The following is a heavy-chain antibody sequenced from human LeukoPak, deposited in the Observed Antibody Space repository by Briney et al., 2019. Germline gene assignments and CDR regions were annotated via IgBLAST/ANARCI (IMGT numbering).Heavy chain of an antibody. J-gene: IGHJ1*01. Sequence: SETLSLTCTVSGGSISSYYWSWIRQPPGKGLEWIGYIYYSGSTNYNPSLKSRVTISVDTSKNQFSLKLSSVTAADTAVYYCARVSGWYAGLYFQPWGQGTLVTVSS. D-gene: IGHD6-19*01. V-gene: IGHV4-59*01. CDR3: ARVSGWYAGLYFQP. CDR1: GGSISSYY. CDR2: IYYSGST.